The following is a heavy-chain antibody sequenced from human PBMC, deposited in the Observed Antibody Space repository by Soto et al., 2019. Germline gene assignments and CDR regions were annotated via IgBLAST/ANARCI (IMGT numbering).Heavy chain of an antibody. Sequence: GGSLRLSCAASGFTFSSYWMHWGRQAPGKGLVWVSRISSDGSSTSYADSVKGRFTISRDNAKNSLYLQMNSLRAEDTALYYCARGSPRGYYDSSGYYFFAYWGQGTLVTSPQ. CDR3: ARGSPRGYYDSSGYYFFAY. D-gene: IGHD3-22*01. CDR1: GFTFSSYW. CDR2: ISSDGSST. J-gene: IGHJ4*02. V-gene: IGHV3-74*01.